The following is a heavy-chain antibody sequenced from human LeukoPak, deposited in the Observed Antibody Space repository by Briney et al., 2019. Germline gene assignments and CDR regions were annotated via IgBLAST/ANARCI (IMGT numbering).Heavy chain of an antibody. D-gene: IGHD3-16*01. CDR2: IFASGNT. CDR1: VASISTYY. CDR3: VQDGPLRSDY. Sequence: PSETLSLTCTVSVASISTYYWSWIRQPARKGLEWVGRIFASGNTNYNPSLESRIAMSVDTSKNQFSLNLSSVTAADTAIYYCVQDGPLRSDYWGQGTLVTVSS. J-gene: IGHJ4*02. V-gene: IGHV4-4*07.